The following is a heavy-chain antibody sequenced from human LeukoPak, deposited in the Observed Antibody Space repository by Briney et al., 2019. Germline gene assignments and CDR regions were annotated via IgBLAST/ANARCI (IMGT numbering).Heavy chain of an antibody. D-gene: IGHD6-13*01. CDR2: IHYSGNT. CDR1: GGSVSSCSYN. V-gene: IGHV4-61*01. CDR3: ARGSSSSWF. J-gene: IGHJ4*02. Sequence: SETLSLTCTVSGGSVSSCSYNWNWIRQPPGKGLEWIGYIHYSGNTNYNPPLKSRVSISVDTSKNQLPLNLLTATAADTAVCYCARGSSSSWFWGQGSLVIVSS.